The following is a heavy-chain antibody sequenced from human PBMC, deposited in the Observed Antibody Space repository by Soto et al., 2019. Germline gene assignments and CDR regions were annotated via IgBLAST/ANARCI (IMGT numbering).Heavy chain of an antibody. CDR3: ARDGQQLLYYYYYYYMDV. J-gene: IGHJ6*03. CDR2: IKQDGSEK. D-gene: IGHD6-13*01. V-gene: IGHV3-7*01. Sequence: GGSLRLSCAASGFTFSSYWMSWVRQAPGKGLEWVANIKQDGSEKYYVDSVKGRFTISRDNAKNSLYLQMNSLRAEDTAVYYCARDGQQLLYYYYYYYMDVWGKGTTVTVSS. CDR1: GFTFSSYW.